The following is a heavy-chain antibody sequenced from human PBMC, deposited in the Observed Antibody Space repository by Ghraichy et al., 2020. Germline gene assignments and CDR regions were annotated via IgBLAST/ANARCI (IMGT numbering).Heavy chain of an antibody. V-gene: IGHV3-20*04. CDR3: ARDGSQGYYYGMDV. CDR2: ISWNGGST. J-gene: IGHJ6*02. CDR1: GFTFDNYG. Sequence: LNISCAASGFTFDNYGMSWVRQAPGKGLEWVSGISWNGGSTGYADSVKGRFTISRDSAKNTLSLQMNSLTAEDTALYFCARDGSQGYYYGMDVWGQGTTVIVSS. D-gene: IGHD3-10*01.